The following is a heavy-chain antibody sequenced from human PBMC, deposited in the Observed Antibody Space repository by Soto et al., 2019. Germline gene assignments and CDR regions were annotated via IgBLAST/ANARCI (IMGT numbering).Heavy chain of an antibody. Sequence: SETLSLTCAVSGGSISSGGYSWSWIRQPPGKGLEWIGEIFHSGSTNYNPSLKTRVTISVDKSKNQFSLKLSSVTAADTAVYYCARVYSGSYSDSWGQGTLVTVSS. CDR1: GGSISSGGYS. V-gene: IGHV4-30-2*01. CDR3: ARVYSGSYSDS. D-gene: IGHD1-26*01. J-gene: IGHJ4*02. CDR2: IFHSGST.